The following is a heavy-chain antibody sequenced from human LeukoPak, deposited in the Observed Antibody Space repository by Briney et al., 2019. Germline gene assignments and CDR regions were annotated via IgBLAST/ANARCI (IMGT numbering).Heavy chain of an antibody. J-gene: IGHJ3*02. CDR3: APLEVQNDDAFDI. CDR1: GFTFSSYA. Sequence: GGSLRLSCAASGFTFSSYAMRWVRQAPGKGLEWFSAISSGGNTYYADSVKGRFTISRDNSKSRLYLQMNSMRAEDTAVYYCAPLEVQNDDAFDIWGKGTMVTVSS. D-gene: IGHD1-1*01. CDR2: ISSGGNT. V-gene: IGHV3-23*01.